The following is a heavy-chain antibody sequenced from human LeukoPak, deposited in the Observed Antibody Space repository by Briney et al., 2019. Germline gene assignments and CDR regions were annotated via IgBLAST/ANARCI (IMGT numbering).Heavy chain of an antibody. Sequence: PSETQSLTCAVYGESFSTYYLNWIRQPPGKGLEWIGEINHSGSTNYNPSLKSRVTISVDTSKNQFSLKLSSVTAADTAVYYCARGQAYYDFWSGYSYTEHFDYWGQGTLVTVSS. V-gene: IGHV4-34*01. CDR2: INHSGST. CDR1: GESFSTYY. D-gene: IGHD3-3*01. J-gene: IGHJ4*02. CDR3: ARGQAYYDFWSGYSYTEHFDY.